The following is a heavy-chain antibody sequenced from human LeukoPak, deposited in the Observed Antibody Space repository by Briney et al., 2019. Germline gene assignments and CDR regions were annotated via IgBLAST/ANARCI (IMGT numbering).Heavy chain of an antibody. CDR1: GFTVSSNY. Sequence: GSLRLSCAASGFTVSSNYMSWVRQAPGKGLEWVSVIYSGDSTYYADSVKGRFTISRDNSKNTLYLQMNSLRAEDTAVYYCARTSTNWEYYFDYWGQGTLVTVSS. J-gene: IGHJ4*02. D-gene: IGHD5/OR15-5a*01. CDR3: ARTSTNWEYYFDY. V-gene: IGHV3-53*01. CDR2: IYSGDST.